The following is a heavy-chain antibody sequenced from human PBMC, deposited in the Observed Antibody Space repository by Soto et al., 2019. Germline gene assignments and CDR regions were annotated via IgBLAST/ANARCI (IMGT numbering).Heavy chain of an antibody. D-gene: IGHD3-10*01. J-gene: IGHJ6*02. CDR3: ARGPPRMVRGVINYYYYGMDV. V-gene: IGHV3-7*03. CDR1: GFTFSSYW. Sequence: GGSLRLSCAASGFTFSSYWMSWVRQAPGKGLEWVANIRQDGSEKYYVDPVKGRFTISRDNAKNSLYLQMNSLRAEDTAVYYCARGPPRMVRGVINYYYYGMDVWGQGTTVTVSS. CDR2: IRQDGSEK.